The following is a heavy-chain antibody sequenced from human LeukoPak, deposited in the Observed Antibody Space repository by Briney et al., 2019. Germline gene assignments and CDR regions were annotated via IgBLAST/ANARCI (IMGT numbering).Heavy chain of an antibody. D-gene: IGHD3-10*01. CDR2: IRYDGSNK. CDR3: AKPELLWFGEFNYDY. Sequence: GGSLRLSCAASGFTFSSYGVHWVRQAPGKGLEWVAFIRYDGSNKYYADSVKGRFTISRDNSKNTLYLQMNSLRAEDTAVYYCAKPELLWFGEFNYDYWGQGTLVTVSS. CDR1: GFTFSSYG. V-gene: IGHV3-30*02. J-gene: IGHJ4*02.